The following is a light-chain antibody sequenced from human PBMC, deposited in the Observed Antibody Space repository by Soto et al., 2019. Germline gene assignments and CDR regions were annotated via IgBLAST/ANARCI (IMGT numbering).Light chain of an antibody. CDR1: QSISSD. CDR2: GAS. J-gene: IGKJ1*01. Sequence: EIVMTQSPATLSVSPVERATLSCRASQSISSDVAWYQQKPGQAPRLLIYGASTRATGIPARFSGSGSGTEFTLTISSLQSEDFAVYYRQQYNNWPRTFGQGTKVDIK. V-gene: IGKV3-15*01. CDR3: QQYNNWPRT.